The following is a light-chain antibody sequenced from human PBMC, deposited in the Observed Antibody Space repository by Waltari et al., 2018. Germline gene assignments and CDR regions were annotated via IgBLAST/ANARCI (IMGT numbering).Light chain of an antibody. Sequence: DIQMTQSPSTLSASVGDRVTITCRASQSIGTWLAWYQQKPGKAPKLLVYKASSLESGVSSRFSGSGSGTEFTLTINSLQPDDFATYHCQQYKSYFPTFGPGTKLEIK. J-gene: IGKJ2*01. CDR2: KAS. CDR1: QSIGTW. CDR3: QQYKSYFPT. V-gene: IGKV1-5*03.